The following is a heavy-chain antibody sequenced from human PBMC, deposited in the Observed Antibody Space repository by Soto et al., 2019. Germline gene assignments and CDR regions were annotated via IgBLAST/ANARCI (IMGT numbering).Heavy chain of an antibody. V-gene: IGHV4-30-4*01. CDR3: ARARGGTVTSYWYFGL. CDR1: GGSISSGDYY. J-gene: IGHJ2*01. Sequence: SETLSLTCTVSGGSISSGDYYWSWIRQPPGKGLEWIGYIYYSGSTYYNPSLKSRVTISVDTSKNQFSLKLSSVTAADTAVYYCARARGGTVTSYWYFGLWGRGTLVTVSS. D-gene: IGHD4-17*01. CDR2: IYYSGST.